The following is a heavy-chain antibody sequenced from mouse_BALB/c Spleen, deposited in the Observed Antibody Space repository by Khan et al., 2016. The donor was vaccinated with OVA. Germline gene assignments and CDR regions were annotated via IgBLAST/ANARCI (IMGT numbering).Heavy chain of an antibody. Sequence: QVQLQQSGAELAKPGASVEMSCKASGYTFTTYWMHWVKQRPGQGLEWIGYIDPSTGYTEYNQKFKDKATLTAEKSSSTAYMQLSSLTSEDSAVYNCTRRGLYGIFTYGGQGTLVTVSA. D-gene: IGHD2-1*01. CDR2: IDPSTGYT. CDR3: TRRGLYGIFTY. V-gene: IGHV1-7*01. CDR1: GYTFTTYW. J-gene: IGHJ3*01.